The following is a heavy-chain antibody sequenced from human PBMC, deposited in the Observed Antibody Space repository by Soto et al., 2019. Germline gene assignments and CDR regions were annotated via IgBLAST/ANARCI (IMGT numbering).Heavy chain of an antibody. V-gene: IGHV5-51*01. CDR2: IYPGDSDT. CDR1: GYSFTSYW. D-gene: IGHD5-12*01. Sequence: GESLKISCKGSGYSFTSYWIGWVRQMPGKGLEWMGIIYPGDSDTRYSPSFQGQVTISADSSRTTVYLQMRDLRPEDTALYFCATWHLREHAYDIWGQGTMVTVSS. CDR3: ATWHLREHAYDI. J-gene: IGHJ3*02.